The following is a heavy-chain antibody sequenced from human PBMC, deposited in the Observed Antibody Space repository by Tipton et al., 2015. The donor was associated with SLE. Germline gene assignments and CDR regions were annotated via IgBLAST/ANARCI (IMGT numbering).Heavy chain of an antibody. CDR2: IYTSGTT. J-gene: IGHJ4*02. CDR3: ARGGGSYYDY. Sequence: TLSLTCSVSGGSISSYSWSWIRQPAGKGVEWIGRIYTSGTTDYSSSLKGRITISVDMSKNQFYLRVRSVTAADTAVYYCARGGGSYYDYWGQGTLVTVSS. CDR1: GGSISSYS. D-gene: IGHD1-26*01. V-gene: IGHV4-4*07.